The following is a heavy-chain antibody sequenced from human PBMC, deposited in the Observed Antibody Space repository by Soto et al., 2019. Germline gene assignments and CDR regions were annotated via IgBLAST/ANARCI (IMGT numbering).Heavy chain of an antibody. CDR2: IKHSGST. D-gene: IGHD3-9*01. CDR1: GGSFSGYY. J-gene: IGHJ4*02. CDR3: ARGDILTGYSY. Sequence: QVQLQQWGAGLLKPSETLSLTCAVYGGSFSGYYWSWIRQPPWMGLEWIGEIKHSGSTKYNPSLKSRVTISVDTSKNQFSLKLSSVTAADTAVYYCARGDILTGYSYWGQGTLVTVSS. V-gene: IGHV4-34*01.